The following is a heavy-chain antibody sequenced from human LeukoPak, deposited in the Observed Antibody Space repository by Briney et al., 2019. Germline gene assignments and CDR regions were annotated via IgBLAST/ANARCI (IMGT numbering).Heavy chain of an antibody. CDR1: GFTFSSYA. CDR2: ISSSSSYI. Sequence: PGGSLRLSCAASGFTFSSYAMSWVRQAPGKGLEWVSSISSSSSYIYYADSVKGRFTISRDNAKNSLYLQMNSLRAEDTAVYYCARPRSSSSYYFDYWGQGTLVTVSS. J-gene: IGHJ4*02. D-gene: IGHD6-13*01. CDR3: ARPRSSSSYYFDY. V-gene: IGHV3-21*01.